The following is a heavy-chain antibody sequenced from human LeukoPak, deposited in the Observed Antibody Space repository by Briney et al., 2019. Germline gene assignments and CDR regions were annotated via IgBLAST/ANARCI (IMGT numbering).Heavy chain of an antibody. V-gene: IGHV4-31*03. CDR3: ARDFPGKMGYCSSTSCYPY. D-gene: IGHD2-2*01. CDR2: IYYSGST. J-gene: IGHJ4*02. Sequence: SETLSLTCIVSGGSISSDEYYWAWIRQPPGKGLEWIGYIYYSGSTYYNPSLKSRVTISVDTSKNQFSLKLSSVTAADTAVYYCARDFPGKMGYCSSTSCYPYWGQGTLVTVSS. CDR1: GGSISSDEYY.